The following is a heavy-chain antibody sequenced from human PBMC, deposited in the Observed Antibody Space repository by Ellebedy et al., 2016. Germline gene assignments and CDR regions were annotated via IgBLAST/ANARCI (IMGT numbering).Heavy chain of an antibody. J-gene: IGHJ4*02. Sequence: LRLSCAVSGGSISSGGYSWSWIRQPPGKGLEWIGYIYHSGSTYYNPSLKSRVTISVDRSKNQFSLKLSSVTAADTAVYYCARGAYSYGFFDYWGQGTLVTVSS. V-gene: IGHV4-30-2*01. CDR3: ARGAYSYGFFDY. CDR1: GGSISSGGYS. D-gene: IGHD5-18*01. CDR2: IYHSGST.